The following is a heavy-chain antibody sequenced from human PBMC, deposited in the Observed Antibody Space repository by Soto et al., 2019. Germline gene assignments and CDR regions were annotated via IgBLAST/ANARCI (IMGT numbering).Heavy chain of an antibody. D-gene: IGHD3-10*01. Sequence: SQMLCVRWGVDGGSFSGYYGSWIRQHPGKGLEWIGEINNGGSSNYNPSLKSRGSMSVGTSNNQFSLKLTSVTAADTAVYYCARGRGDGYNQNWYFDLWGRGTLVTVSS. CDR1: GGSFSGYY. J-gene: IGHJ2*01. CDR3: ARGRGDGYNQNWYFDL. CDR2: INNGGSS. V-gene: IGHV4-34*01.